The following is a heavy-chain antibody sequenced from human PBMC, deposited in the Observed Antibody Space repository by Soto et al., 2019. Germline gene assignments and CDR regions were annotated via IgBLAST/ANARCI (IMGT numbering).Heavy chain of an antibody. Sequence: ASVKVSCKASGYSFTSYDINWVRQATGQGLEWMGWMNPNGGNTGYAQKFQGRVTMTRNTSISTAYMELSSLRSEDTAVYYCARAGVGYCSGGSCYSGEDWFDPWG. V-gene: IGHV1-8*01. J-gene: IGHJ5*02. CDR3: ARAGVGYCSGGSCYSGEDWFDP. CDR1: GYSFTSYD. D-gene: IGHD2-15*01. CDR2: MNPNGGNT.